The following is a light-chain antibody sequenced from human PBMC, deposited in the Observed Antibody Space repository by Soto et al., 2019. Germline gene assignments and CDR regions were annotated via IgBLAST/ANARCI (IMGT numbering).Light chain of an antibody. V-gene: IGLV2-14*01. CDR1: SSDVGGYDY. J-gene: IGLJ1*01. CDR2: EVS. CDR3: SSYTTSSPYV. Sequence: QSALTQPASVSGSPGQSITMSCTGTSSDVGGYDYVSWYQQHPGEVPKLIIFEVSSRPAWISNRFSASKSGNTASLTISGLQAEDEADYYCSSYTTSSPYVFGTGTKV.